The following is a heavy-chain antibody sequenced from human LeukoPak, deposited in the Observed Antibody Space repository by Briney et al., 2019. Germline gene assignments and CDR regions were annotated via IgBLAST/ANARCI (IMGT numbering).Heavy chain of an antibody. CDR1: GGSISSSSYY. J-gene: IGHJ4*02. D-gene: IGHD4-23*01. V-gene: IGHV4-39*01. CDR3: ASQVVTPPLDY. CDR2: IYYSGST. Sequence: PSETLSLTCTVSGGSISSSSYYWGWIRQPPGKGVEWIGSIYYSGSTYYNPSLKSRVTISVDTSKNQFSLKLSSVTAADTAVYYCASQVVTPPLDYWGQGTLVTVSS.